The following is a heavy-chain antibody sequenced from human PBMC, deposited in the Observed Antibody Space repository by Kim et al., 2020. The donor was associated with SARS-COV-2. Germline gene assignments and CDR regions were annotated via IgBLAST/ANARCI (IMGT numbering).Heavy chain of an antibody. D-gene: IGHD6-13*01. CDR2: ISRTSSTI. Sequence: GGSLRLSCATSGFTFSSHEMTWVRQAPGKGLEWISYISRTSSTIHYADSVKGRVTISRDNAKNSLFLQISSLGGEDTAVYYCAGVTIYGRTWYDGLDVCGQGTTVSVS. CDR3: AGVTIYGRTWYDGLDV. CDR1: GFTFSSHE. J-gene: IGHJ6*01. V-gene: IGHV3-48*03.